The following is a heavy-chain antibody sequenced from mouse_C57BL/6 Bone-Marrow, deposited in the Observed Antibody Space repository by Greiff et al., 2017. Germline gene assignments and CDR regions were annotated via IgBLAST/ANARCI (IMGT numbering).Heavy chain of an antibody. J-gene: IGHJ2*01. CDR3: AIWGSYDGYFFDY. V-gene: IGHV2-5*01. D-gene: IGHD2-3*01. Sequence: QVQLQQSGPGLVQPSPSLSITCTVSGFSLTSYGVHWVRQSPGKGLEWMGVIWRGGSTDYNAAFMSSLSITKDNSKSQVFFKMNSLQADDTAISFCAIWGSYDGYFFDYWGQGTTLTVSS. CDR2: IWRGGST. CDR1: GFSLTSYG.